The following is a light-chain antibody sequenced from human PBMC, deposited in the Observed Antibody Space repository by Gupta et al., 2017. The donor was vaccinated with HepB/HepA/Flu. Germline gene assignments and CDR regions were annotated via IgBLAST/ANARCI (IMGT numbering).Light chain of an antibody. CDR1: NDISNS. CDR3: QQYDNVPRT. CDR2: DTS. Sequence: DIQMTQSLSSLSASVGARVIITCQASNDISNSLNWYQQKPGEAPKLLIYDTSKLDIGVPSRFSGSRSGTDFTFTINSLQPEDFATYFCQQYDNVPRTFGRGTKLEMK. J-gene: IGKJ2*01. V-gene: IGKV1-33*01.